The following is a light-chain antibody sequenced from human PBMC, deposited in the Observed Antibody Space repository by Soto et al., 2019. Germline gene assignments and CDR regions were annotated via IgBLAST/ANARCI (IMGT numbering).Light chain of an antibody. V-gene: IGKV3-15*01. CDR3: QQYNNWPPWP. J-gene: IGKJ1*01. CDR2: GAS. CDR1: PSVTNY. Sequence: EIVLTQSPATLSLSPGERATLSCRASPSVTNYLAWYQQKPGQPPRLLIYGASTRATGIPARFSGSGSGTEFTLTISSLQSEDFAFDYCQQYNNWPPWPFGQGTKADSK.